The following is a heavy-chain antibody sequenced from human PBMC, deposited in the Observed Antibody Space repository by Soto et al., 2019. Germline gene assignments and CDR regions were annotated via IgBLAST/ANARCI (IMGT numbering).Heavy chain of an antibody. CDR3: AKKTTDSSGYSDY. Sequence: EVQLLESGGGVVQPGGSLRLSCAASGFIFSNYAMSWVRQAPGKRLEWVSGISGSGGSTYNADSVKGRFTISRDNSKNTMYMQMSSLRAEDTAVYYCAKKTTDSSGYSDYWGQGTLVTVSS. CDR1: GFIFSNYA. CDR2: ISGSGGST. J-gene: IGHJ4*02. D-gene: IGHD4-17*01. V-gene: IGHV3-23*01.